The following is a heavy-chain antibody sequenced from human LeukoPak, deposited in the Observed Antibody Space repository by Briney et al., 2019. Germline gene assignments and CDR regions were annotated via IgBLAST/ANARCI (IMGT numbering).Heavy chain of an antibody. D-gene: IGHD3-10*01. J-gene: IGHJ5*02. CDR1: GGSISSGSYY. Sequence: SETLSLTCTVSGGSISSGSYYWSWIRQPAGKGLEWLGRIYTTGSTNYNPSLKSRVTISVDTSRNQFSLKLSSVTAADTAVYYCARDRDHYGSGSFFDPWGQGTLVTVSS. CDR2: IYTTGST. V-gene: IGHV4-61*02. CDR3: ARDRDHYGSGSFFDP.